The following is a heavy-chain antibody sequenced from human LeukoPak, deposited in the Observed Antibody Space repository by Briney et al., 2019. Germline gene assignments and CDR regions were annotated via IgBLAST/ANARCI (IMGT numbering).Heavy chain of an antibody. CDR2: IRHDGTND. CDR3: VKDPPSPDPYTNYLFDY. V-gene: IGHV3-30*02. CDR1: GLRFSTYG. J-gene: IGHJ4*02. Sequence: GGSLRLSCAASGLRFSTYGMHWVRQAPGKGLEWVAYIRHDGTNDHYAASVKGRFTIYRDNPKNTLYLQMYSLRAEDTAIYFCVKDPPSPDPYTNYLFDYWGQGTLVTVSS. D-gene: IGHD4-11*01.